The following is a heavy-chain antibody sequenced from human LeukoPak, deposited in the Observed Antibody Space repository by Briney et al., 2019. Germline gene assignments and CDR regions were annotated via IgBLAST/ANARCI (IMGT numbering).Heavy chain of an antibody. Sequence: SETLSLTCAVYGGSFSGYYWSWIRQPPGKGLELIGEINHSGSTKYNPSLKSRVTISVDTSKNQFSLKLSSVTAADTAVYYCARRPYSSSWYPRYWFDPWGQGTLVTVSS. J-gene: IGHJ5*02. CDR2: INHSGST. V-gene: IGHV4-34*01. CDR3: ARRPYSSSWYPRYWFDP. D-gene: IGHD6-13*01. CDR1: GGSFSGYY.